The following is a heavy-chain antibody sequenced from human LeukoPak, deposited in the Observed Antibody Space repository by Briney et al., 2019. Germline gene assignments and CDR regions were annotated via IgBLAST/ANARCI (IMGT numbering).Heavy chain of an antibody. CDR2: ISFDGSNE. Sequence: GGSLRLSCAASGFTFSSYDMHWIRQAPGKGLEWVAVISFDGSNEFYADSVKGRFSISRDKSKNTVSLQMNSLRTEDTAVYYCAKDWFAQWRSGYIYFYGMDVWGQGTTVTVSS. J-gene: IGHJ6*02. CDR1: GFTFSSYD. V-gene: IGHV3-30*18. D-gene: IGHD6-25*01. CDR3: AKDWFAQWRSGYIYFYGMDV.